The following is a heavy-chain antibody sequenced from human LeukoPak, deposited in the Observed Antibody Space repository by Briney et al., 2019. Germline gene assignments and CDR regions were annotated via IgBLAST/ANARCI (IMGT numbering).Heavy chain of an antibody. J-gene: IGHJ4*02. D-gene: IGHD3-22*01. CDR2: ISYDGSNK. CDR1: GFTFSSYG. CDR3: AKWAYYYDSSGFDY. Sequence: GRSLRLSCAASGFTFSSYGMHWVRQAPGKGLEWVAVISYDGSNKYYADSVKGRFTISRDNSKNTLYLQMNSLRAEDTAVYYCAKWAYYYDSSGFDYWGQGTLVTVS. V-gene: IGHV3-30*18.